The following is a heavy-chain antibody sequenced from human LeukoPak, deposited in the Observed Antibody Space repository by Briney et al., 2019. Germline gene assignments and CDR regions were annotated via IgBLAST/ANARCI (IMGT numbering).Heavy chain of an antibody. J-gene: IGHJ6*02. V-gene: IGHV3-7*01. Sequence: GGSLRLSCIASGFTVNQHSMSWVRQSPVKGLEWVASIRPDGSAVFYVDSVKGRFTFSRDNAKNSLDLQMNSLRAEDTAVYYCARFGLPYSIDLWGQGTMVTVSS. CDR2: IRPDGSAV. D-gene: IGHD3/OR15-3a*01. CDR1: GFTVNQHS. CDR3: ARFGLPYSIDL.